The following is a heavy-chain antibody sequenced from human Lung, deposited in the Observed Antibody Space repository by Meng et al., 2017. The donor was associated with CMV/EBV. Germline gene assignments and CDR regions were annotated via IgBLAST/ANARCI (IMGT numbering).Heavy chain of an antibody. CDR2: IIPILGIA. CDR3: ARDSSGDSSPGDYYYYGMDV. J-gene: IGHJ6*02. Sequence: SVXVSCKASGGTFSSYTISWVRQAPGQGLEWMGRIIPILGIANYAQKFQGGVTITADKSTSTAYMELSSLRSEDTAVYYCARDSSGDSSPGDYYYYGMDVWGQGTTVTVSS. CDR1: GGTFSSYT. D-gene: IGHD3-22*01. V-gene: IGHV1-69*04.